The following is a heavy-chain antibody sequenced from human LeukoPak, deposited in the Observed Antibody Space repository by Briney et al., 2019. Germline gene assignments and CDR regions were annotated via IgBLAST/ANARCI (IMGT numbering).Heavy chain of an antibody. V-gene: IGHV1-24*01. D-gene: IGHD1-26*01. CDR3: ATPIVGATGAALDI. Sequence: EASVKVSCKVSGYTLTELSMHWVRQAPGKGLEWMGGFDPEDGETIYAQKFQGRVTMTEDTSTDTAYMELSSLRSEDTAVYYCATPIVGATGAALDIWGQGTMVTVSS. CDR2: FDPEDGET. CDR1: GYTLTELS. J-gene: IGHJ3*02.